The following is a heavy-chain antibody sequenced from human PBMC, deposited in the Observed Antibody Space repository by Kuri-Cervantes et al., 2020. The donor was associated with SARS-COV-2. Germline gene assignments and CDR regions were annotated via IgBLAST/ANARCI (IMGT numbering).Heavy chain of an antibody. V-gene: IGHV3-23*01. CDR2: ISGSGDNT. J-gene: IGHJ4*02. CDR3: ARGEPDY. D-gene: IGHD1-14*01. CDR1: GFTFSSSA. Sequence: GESLKISCAASGFTFSSSAMSWVRQAPGKGLEWVSDISGSGDNTYYADSVKGRFTISRDNAKNSLYLQMNSLRAEDTAVYYCARGEPDYWGQGTLVTVSS.